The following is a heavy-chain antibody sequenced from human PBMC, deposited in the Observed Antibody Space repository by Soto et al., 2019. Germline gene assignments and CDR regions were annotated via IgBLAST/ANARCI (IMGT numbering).Heavy chain of an antibody. V-gene: IGHV5-51*01. CDR1: GDSFSSYW. CDR2: IYPGDSDT. Sequence: GESLKISCSGSGDSFSSYWIGWVRQMPGKGLEWMGIIYPGDSDTRYSPSFQGQVTISADKSISTAYLQWSSLKASDTAMYYCARQDCSSSSCLLDPWGQGTLVTVS. J-gene: IGHJ5*02. CDR3: ARQDCSSSSCLLDP. D-gene: IGHD2-2*01.